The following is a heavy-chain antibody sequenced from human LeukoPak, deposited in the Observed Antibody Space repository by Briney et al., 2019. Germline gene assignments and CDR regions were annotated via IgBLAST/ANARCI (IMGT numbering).Heavy chain of an antibody. D-gene: IGHD1-26*01. V-gene: IGHV3-23*01. J-gene: IGHJ4*02. CDR3: AKDRGIVGATSLDY. CDR2: ISGSGGST. CDR1: GFTFSSYA. Sequence: GGSLRLSCAASGFTFSSYAMSWVRQAPGKGLEWVSAISGSGGSTYYADSVKGRFTISRDNSKSTLYLQMNSLRAEDTAVYYCAKDRGIVGATSLDYWGQGTLVTVSS.